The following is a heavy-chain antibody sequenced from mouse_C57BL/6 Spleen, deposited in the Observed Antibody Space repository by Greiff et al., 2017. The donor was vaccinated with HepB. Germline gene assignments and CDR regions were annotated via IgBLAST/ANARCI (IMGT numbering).Heavy chain of an antibody. CDR2: IDPSDSET. J-gene: IGHJ4*01. CDR1: GYTFTSYW. D-gene: IGHD2-12*01. Sequence: QVQLQQPGAELVRPGSSVKLSCKASGYTFTSYWMHWVKQRPIQGLEWIGNIDPSDSETHYNQKFKDKATLTVDKSSSTAYMQLSSLTSEDSAVSYCARGRPPYYSDNGAMDYWGQGTSVTVSS. CDR3: ARGRPPYYSDNGAMDY. V-gene: IGHV1-52*01.